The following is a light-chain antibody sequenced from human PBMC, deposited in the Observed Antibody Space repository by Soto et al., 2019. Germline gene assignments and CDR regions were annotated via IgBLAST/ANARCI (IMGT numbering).Light chain of an antibody. CDR2: GAS. V-gene: IGKV3-20*01. Sequence: EIVLTQSPGTLSLSPGERATLSCRASQRVISSYLAWYQQKPGQAPSILIYGASRRDTGIPDRFSGSGSGTDFTVTISRLEPDDFAVDYCQVFGVSPVFGGGTKVEIK. CDR3: QVFGVSPV. CDR1: QRVISSY. J-gene: IGKJ4*01.